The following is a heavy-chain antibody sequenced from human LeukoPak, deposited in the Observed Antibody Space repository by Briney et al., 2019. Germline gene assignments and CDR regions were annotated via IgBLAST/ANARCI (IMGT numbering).Heavy chain of an antibody. CDR1: GYTFIGYH. CDR2: INPNSGDT. CDR3: ARDYCSSTSCLFDY. V-gene: IGHV1-2*06. Sequence: ASVKVSCKASGYTFIGYHMHWVRQAPGQGLEWMGRINPNSGDTNYAQKFQGRVTMTRDTSISTAYMEPSRLRSDDTAVYYCARDYCSSTSCLFDYWGQGTLVTVSS. J-gene: IGHJ4*02. D-gene: IGHD2-2*01.